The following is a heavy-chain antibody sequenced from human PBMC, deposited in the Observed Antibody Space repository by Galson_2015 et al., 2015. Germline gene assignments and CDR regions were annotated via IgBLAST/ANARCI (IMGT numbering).Heavy chain of an antibody. V-gene: IGHV3-33*01. D-gene: IGHD3-10*01. CDR1: GFTFSSYG. CDR2: IWYDGSNK. CDR3: ARDHHYYGSGGLSN. J-gene: IGHJ4*02. Sequence: SLRLSCAASGFTFSSYGMHWVRQAPGKGLEWVAVIWYDGSNKYYADSVKGRFTISRDNSKNTLYLQMNSLRAEDTAVYYCARDHHYYGSGGLSNWGQGTLVTVSS.